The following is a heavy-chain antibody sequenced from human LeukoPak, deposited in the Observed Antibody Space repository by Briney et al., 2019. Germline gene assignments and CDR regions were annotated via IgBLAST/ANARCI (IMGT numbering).Heavy chain of an antibody. CDR2: INPNSGGT. CDR1: GYTFTGYY. Sequence: ASVKASCKASGYTFTGYYMHWVRQAPGQGLEWMGWINPNSGGTNYAQKLQGRVTMTTDTSTSTAYMELRSLRSDDTAVYYCARDSQYYDSSGSFDYWGQGTLVTVS. J-gene: IGHJ4*02. V-gene: IGHV1-2*02. D-gene: IGHD3-22*01. CDR3: ARDSQYYDSSGSFDY.